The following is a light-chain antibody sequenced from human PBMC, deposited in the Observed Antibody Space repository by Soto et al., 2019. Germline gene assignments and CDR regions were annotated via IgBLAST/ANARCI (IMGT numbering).Light chain of an antibody. CDR1: QILVDRDGNTY. J-gene: IGKJ1*01. CDR3: MQGTLWPWT. CDR2: KIS. Sequence: DVVMTQSPLSLPVTLGQPASISCSSSQILVDRDGNTYFNWYQRRPGQPPRRLIYKISYRDSGVPDRFSGSGSGTYFTLKISRVEAEDVGFYYCMQGTLWPWTFGQVTKVEIK. V-gene: IGKV2-30*01.